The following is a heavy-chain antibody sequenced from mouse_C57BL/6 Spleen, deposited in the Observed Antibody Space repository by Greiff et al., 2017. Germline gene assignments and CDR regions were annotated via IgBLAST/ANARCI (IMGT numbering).Heavy chain of an antibody. CDR2: IYPGSGRT. V-gene: IGHV1-55*01. CDR3: ARLGEDY. Sequence: QVQLQQPGAELVKPGASVKMSCKASGYTFTTYWITWVKQRPGHGLEWIGDIYPGSGRTNYNEQFKSKDTLTVDTSSRPTCMQTSNLTSEDSAVYYCARLGEDYWGQGTSLTVSS. J-gene: IGHJ4*01. CDR1: GYTFTTYW. D-gene: IGHD4-1*01.